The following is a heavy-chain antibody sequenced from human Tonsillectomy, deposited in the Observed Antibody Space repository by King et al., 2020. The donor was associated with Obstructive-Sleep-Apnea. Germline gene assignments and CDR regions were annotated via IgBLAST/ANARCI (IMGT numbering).Heavy chain of an antibody. CDR1: GESFSGYY. CDR2: INHSGST. CDR3: ARLVGGVDV. J-gene: IGHJ6*02. D-gene: IGHD2-15*01. V-gene: IGHV4-34*01. Sequence: VQLQQWGAGLLKPSETLSLTCAVYGESFSGYYWSWIRQPPEKGLEWSGEINHSGSTNYNPSLKSRVTISVDTSKNQFSLKLSSVTAADTAVYYCARLVGGVDVWGQGTTVTVSS.